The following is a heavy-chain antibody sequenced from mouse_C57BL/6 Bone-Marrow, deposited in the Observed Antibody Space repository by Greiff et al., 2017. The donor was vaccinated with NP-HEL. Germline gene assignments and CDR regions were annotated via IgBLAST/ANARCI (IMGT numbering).Heavy chain of an antibody. D-gene: IGHD1-1*01. V-gene: IGHV2-2*01. Sequence: VQLVESGPGLVQPSQSLSITCTVSGFSLTSYGVHWVRQSPGKGLEWLGVIWSGGSTDYNAAFISRLSISRDNSKSQVFFKMNSLQADDTAIYYCARNSPYYYGSSYYFDYWGQGTTLTVSS. J-gene: IGHJ2*01. CDR1: GFSLTSYG. CDR3: ARNSPYYYGSSYYFDY. CDR2: IWSGGST.